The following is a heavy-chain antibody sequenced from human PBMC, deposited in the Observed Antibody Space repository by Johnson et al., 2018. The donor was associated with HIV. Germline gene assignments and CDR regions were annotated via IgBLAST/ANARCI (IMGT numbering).Heavy chain of an antibody. V-gene: IGHV3-11*04. Sequence: QMQLVESGGGLIQPGGSLRLSCAASGFTVSSNYMSWVRQAPGKGLEWVSYISSSGSSIYYADSVKGRFTISRDNAKNSLYLQMNSLGAEDTAVYYCARSIVVVTYNDAFDILGQGTMVTVSS. CDR3: ARSIVVVTYNDAFDI. J-gene: IGHJ3*02. CDR1: GFTVSSNY. CDR2: ISSSGSSI. D-gene: IGHD3-22*01.